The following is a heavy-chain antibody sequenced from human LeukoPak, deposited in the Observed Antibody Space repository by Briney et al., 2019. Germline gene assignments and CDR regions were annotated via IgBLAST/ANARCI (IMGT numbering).Heavy chain of an antibody. V-gene: IGHV1-69*04. CDR3: AREGIETMRAVFDY. CDR2: IIPILGIA. J-gene: IGHJ4*02. CDR1: GGTFSSYT. Sequence: SVKVSCKASGGTFSSYTISWVRQAPGQGLEWMGRIIPILGIANYAQKFQGRVTITADKSTSTAYMELSSLRSEDTAVYYCAREGIETMRAVFDYLGQGTLVTVSS. D-gene: IGHD3-22*01.